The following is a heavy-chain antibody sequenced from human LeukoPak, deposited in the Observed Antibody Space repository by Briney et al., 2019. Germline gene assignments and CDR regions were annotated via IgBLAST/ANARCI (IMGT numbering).Heavy chain of an antibody. CDR2: IYYSGST. V-gene: IGHV4-59*08. D-gene: IGHD4-11*01. Sequence: SETLSLTCTVSGGSISSYYWSWIRQPPGKGLEWIGYIYYSGSTNYNPSLKSRVAISVDTSKNQFSLKLSSVTAADTAVYYCARHDYSTYVWVDYWGQGTLVTVSS. CDR3: ARHDYSTYVWVDY. J-gene: IGHJ4*02. CDR1: GGSISSYY.